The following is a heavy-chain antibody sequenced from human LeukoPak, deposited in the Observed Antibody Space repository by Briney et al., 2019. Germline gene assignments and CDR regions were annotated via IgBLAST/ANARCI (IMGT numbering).Heavy chain of an antibody. D-gene: IGHD2-2*01. V-gene: IGHV1-69*01. Sequence: SVKVSCKASGGTFSSYAISWVRQAPGQGLEWMGGIIPIFGTANYAQKFQGRVTITADESTSTAYMELSSLRSEDTAVYYCASRGSSTTLQYYYYGMDVWGKGTTVTVSS. CDR3: ASRGSSTTLQYYYYGMDV. CDR2: IIPIFGTA. J-gene: IGHJ6*04. CDR1: GGTFSSYA.